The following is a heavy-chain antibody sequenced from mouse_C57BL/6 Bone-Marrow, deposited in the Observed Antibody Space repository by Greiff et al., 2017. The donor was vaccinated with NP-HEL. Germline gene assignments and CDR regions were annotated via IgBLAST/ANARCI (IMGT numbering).Heavy chain of an antibody. Sequence: QVQLQQSGAELVRPGASVTLSCKASGYTFTDYEMHWVKQTPVHGLEWIGAIDPETGGTAYNQKFKGKAILTADKSSSTAYMELRSLTSEDSAVYYCTIEITTGGYYAMDYWGQGTSVTVSS. D-gene: IGHD1-1*01. J-gene: IGHJ4*01. CDR2: IDPETGGT. CDR1: GYTFTDYE. CDR3: TIEITTGGYYAMDY. V-gene: IGHV1-15*01.